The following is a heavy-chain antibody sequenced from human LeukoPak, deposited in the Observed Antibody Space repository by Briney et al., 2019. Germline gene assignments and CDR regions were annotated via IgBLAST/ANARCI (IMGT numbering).Heavy chain of an antibody. V-gene: IGHV4-59*01. J-gene: IGHJ4*02. CDR1: GGSISSYY. D-gene: IGHD3-22*01. Sequence: KPSETLSLTCTVSGGSISSYYWSWIRQPPGKGLEWIGYIYYRGNTNYNPSLKSRVTISVDTSKNQFSLKLSSVTATDTAVYYCARGGGYYPYYFDYWGQGTLVTVSS. CDR2: IYYRGNT. CDR3: ARGGGYYPYYFDY.